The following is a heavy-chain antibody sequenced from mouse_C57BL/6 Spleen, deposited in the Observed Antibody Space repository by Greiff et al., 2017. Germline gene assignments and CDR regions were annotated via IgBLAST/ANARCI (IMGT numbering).Heavy chain of an antibody. J-gene: IGHJ2*01. CDR3: ARGPYMYYFDY. V-gene: IGHV1-69*01. CDR2: IDPSDSYT. Sequence: QVQLQQPGAELVMPGASVKLSCKASGYTFTSYWMHWVKQRPGQGLEWIGDIDPSDSYTNYNQKFKGKSTLTVDKSSSTAYMQLRSLTSEDSAVYYCARGPYMYYFDYWGQGTTLTVSS. CDR1: GYTFTSYW.